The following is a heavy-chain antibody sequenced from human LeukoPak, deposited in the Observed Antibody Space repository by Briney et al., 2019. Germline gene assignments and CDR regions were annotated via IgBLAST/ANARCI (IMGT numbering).Heavy chain of an antibody. CDR3: ARGILYSNNWFDP. CDR1: GGSISSHY. D-gene: IGHD2-8*01. CDR2: IYYSGST. V-gene: IGHV4-59*11. Sequence: PSETLSLTCTVSGGSISSHYWSWIRQPPGKGLEWIGCIYYSGSTNYNPSLKSRVTISVDTSKNQFSLKLSSVTAADTAVYYCARGILYSNNWFDPWGQGTLVTVSS. J-gene: IGHJ5*02.